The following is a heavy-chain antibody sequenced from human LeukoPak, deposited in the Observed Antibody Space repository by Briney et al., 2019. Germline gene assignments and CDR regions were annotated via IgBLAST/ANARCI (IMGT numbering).Heavy chain of an antibody. J-gene: IGHJ4*02. CDR1: GCSISSYY. CDR3: ARHGRGYSYGYLFDY. Sequence: SETLSHTCTISGCSISSYYWSWIRQPPGKGLEWIGYIYYSGSTNYNPSLKSRVTISVDTSKNQFSLKLSSVTAADTAVYYCARHGRGYSYGYLFDYWGQGTLVTVSS. CDR2: IYYSGST. D-gene: IGHD5-18*01. V-gene: IGHV4-59*08.